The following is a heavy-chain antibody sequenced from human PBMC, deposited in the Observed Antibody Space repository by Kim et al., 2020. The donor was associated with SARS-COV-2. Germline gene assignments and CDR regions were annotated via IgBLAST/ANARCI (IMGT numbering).Heavy chain of an antibody. CDR3: ARHIVVVVAAEDSYFDY. J-gene: IGHJ4*02. CDR2: IYYSGST. CDR1: GGSISSSSYY. D-gene: IGHD2-15*01. Sequence: SETLSLTCTVSGGSISSSSYYWGWIRQPPGKGLEWIGSIYYSGSTYYNPSLKSRVTISVDTSKNQFSLKLSSVTAADTALYYCARHIVVVVAAEDSYFDYWGQGTLVTVSS. V-gene: IGHV4-39*01.